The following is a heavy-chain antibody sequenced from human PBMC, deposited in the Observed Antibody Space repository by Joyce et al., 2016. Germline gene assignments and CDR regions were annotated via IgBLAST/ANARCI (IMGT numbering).Heavy chain of an antibody. CDR3: ARWDSSAWCFGD. J-gene: IGHJ4*02. D-gene: IGHD6-19*01. Sequence: QVHLQESGPGLVRPLETLSLTCTVSGASVNNYYWNWIRPPPGKGLEWIGYIHPSGSAKYNPSLKSRGNMSVDMSKNQFSLRVTSVVAADSAVYYCARWDSSAWCFGDWGQGTLVTVSS. CDR1: GASVNNYY. V-gene: IGHV4-59*02. CDR2: IHPSGSA.